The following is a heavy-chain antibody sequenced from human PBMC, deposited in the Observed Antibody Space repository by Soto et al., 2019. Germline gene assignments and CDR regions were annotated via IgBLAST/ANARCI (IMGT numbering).Heavy chain of an antibody. V-gene: IGHV4-59*08. Sequence: SETLSLTCTVSGGSISSYYWSWIRQPPGKGLEWIGYIYYSGSTNYNPSLKSQVTISVDTSKNQFSLKLSSVTAADTAVYYCARRLLYYDSSGYDAFDIWGQGTMVTVSS. CDR1: GGSISSYY. CDR2: IYYSGST. J-gene: IGHJ3*02. D-gene: IGHD3-22*01. CDR3: ARRLLYYDSSGYDAFDI.